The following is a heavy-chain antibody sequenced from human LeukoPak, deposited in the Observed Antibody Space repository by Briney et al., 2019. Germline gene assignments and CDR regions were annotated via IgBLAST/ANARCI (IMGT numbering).Heavy chain of an antibody. CDR3: ARHDAGPARPSDY. CDR1: GYRFANYW. CDR2: IYPGDSDT. D-gene: IGHD3-10*01. J-gene: IGHJ4*02. V-gene: IGHV5-51*01. Sequence: GESLKISCKGFGYRFANYWIGWVRQMPGKGLEWMGIIYPGDSDTRYSPSFQGQVTISADKSISTVYLQWSSLKASDTAMYYCARHDAGPARPSDYWGQGTLVTVSS.